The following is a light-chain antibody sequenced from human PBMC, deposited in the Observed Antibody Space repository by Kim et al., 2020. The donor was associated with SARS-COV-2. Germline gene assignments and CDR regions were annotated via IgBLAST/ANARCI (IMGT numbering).Light chain of an antibody. V-gene: IGKV3-20*01. CDR3: QQYVSSPWT. Sequence: SPGARATRSCRASQSISNNYVAWYHQKPGQAPRLLIYGASRRATGIPDRFSGSGSGTDFTLTISRLEPEDFAVYYCQQYVSSPWTFGQGTKVDIK. J-gene: IGKJ1*01. CDR1: QSISNNY. CDR2: GAS.